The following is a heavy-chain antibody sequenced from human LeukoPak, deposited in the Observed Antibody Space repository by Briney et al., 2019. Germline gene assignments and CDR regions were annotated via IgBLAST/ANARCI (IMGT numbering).Heavy chain of an antibody. D-gene: IGHD3-3*01. CDR2: MNPNSGNT. V-gene: IGHV1-8*01. CDR3: VRGDDFWSGYPSTFDY. CDR1: GYTFTSYD. Sequence: ASVKVSCKASGYTFTSYDINWVRQATGQGLEWMGWMNPNSGNTGYAQKFQGRVTMTRNTSISTAYMELSSLRSEDTAVYYCVRGDDFWSGYPSTFDYWGQGTLVTVSS. J-gene: IGHJ4*02.